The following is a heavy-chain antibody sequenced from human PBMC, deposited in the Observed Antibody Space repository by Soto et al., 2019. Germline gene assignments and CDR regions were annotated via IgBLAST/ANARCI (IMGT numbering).Heavy chain of an antibody. CDR1: GGSFNTYA. D-gene: IGHD2-2*01. CDR3: AALSQGYCITTSCPPDY. Sequence: QVQLVQSGAEVKKPGSSVKVSCKASGGSFNTYAISWVRQAPGQGLEWVGGIIPVFGRVTYAQRFQGRVTISADASTSTAYMELSRLNPDDTAMYSGAALSQGYCITTSCPPDYWGQGTLVTVSS. V-gene: IGHV1-69*12. J-gene: IGHJ4*02. CDR2: IIPVFGRV.